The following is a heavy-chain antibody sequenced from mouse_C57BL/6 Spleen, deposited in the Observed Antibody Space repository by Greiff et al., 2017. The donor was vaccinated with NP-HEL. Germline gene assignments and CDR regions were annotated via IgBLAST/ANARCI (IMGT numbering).Heavy chain of an antibody. V-gene: IGHV1-72*01. CDR2: IDPNSGGT. CDR3: ARWGVLLRGSDAMDY. J-gene: IGHJ4*01. D-gene: IGHD1-1*01. CDR1: GYTFTSYW. Sequence: QVQLQQPGAELVKPGASVKLSCKASGYTFTSYWMHWVKQRPGRGLEWIGRIDPNSGGTKYNEQFKSKATLTVDKPSSTAYMQLSSLTSEDSSVYYWARWGVLLRGSDAMDYWGQGTSVTGSS.